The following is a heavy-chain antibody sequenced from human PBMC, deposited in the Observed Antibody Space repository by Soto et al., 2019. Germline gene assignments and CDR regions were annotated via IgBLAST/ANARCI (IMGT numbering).Heavy chain of an antibody. V-gene: IGHV1-69*02. CDR2: TIPILSMS. CDR1: GDTFSSST. J-gene: IGHJ6*02. Sequence: SVKVSCKASGDTFSSSTINWVRQAPGLGLEWMGRTIPILSMSNYALKFQGRLTITADKSTSTAYMELSSLRSEDTAVYYCARAMVRSYYYGMDVWGQGTTVTVSS. D-gene: IGHD3-10*01. CDR3: ARAMVRSYYYGMDV.